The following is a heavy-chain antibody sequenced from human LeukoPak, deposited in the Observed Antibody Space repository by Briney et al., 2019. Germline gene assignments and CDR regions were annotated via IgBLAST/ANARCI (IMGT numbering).Heavy chain of an antibody. D-gene: IGHD4-17*01. CDR1: GGPISRNNFF. CDR2: IYYSGNT. CDR3: ATVGDNGGYYPFDY. J-gene: IGHJ4*02. Sequence: NASETLSLTCTVSGGPISRNNFFWGWIRRPPGKGLEWIGSIYYSGNTYYNPSLKSRLTIAVDTSRNQFSLKMSSVTAADTAVYYCATVGDNGGYYPFDYWGQGTLVTVSS. V-gene: IGHV4-39*01.